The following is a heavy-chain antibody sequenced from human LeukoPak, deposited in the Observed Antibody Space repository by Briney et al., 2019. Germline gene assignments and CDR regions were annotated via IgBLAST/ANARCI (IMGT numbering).Heavy chain of an antibody. CDR3: AKHLTATNTYIFFGLDV. D-gene: IGHD1-26*01. CDR2: INWNGGGT. J-gene: IGHJ6*02. Sequence: GGSLRLSCAATGYSFKDYGMHWVRQPPGKGLEWVSAINWNGGGTDYADSVKGRFTIFRDNAMNSLYLRLSSLRPEDTALYYCAKHLTATNTYIFFGLDVWGQGTSVTVSS. CDR1: GYSFKDYG. V-gene: IGHV3-9*01.